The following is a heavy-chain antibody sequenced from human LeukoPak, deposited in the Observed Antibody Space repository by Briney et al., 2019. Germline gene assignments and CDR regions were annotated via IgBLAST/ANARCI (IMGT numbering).Heavy chain of an antibody. CDR1: GGSISSSSYY. D-gene: IGHD3-22*01. V-gene: IGHV4-39*07. CDR3: ACRWLSEYYFDY. CDR2: TYHSGST. Sequence: PSETLSLTCTVSGGSISSSSYYWGWIRQPPGKGLEWIGSTYHSGSTYYNPSLKSRVTISVDTSKNQFSLKLSSVTAADTAVYYCACRWLSEYYFDYWGQGTLVTVSS. J-gene: IGHJ4*02.